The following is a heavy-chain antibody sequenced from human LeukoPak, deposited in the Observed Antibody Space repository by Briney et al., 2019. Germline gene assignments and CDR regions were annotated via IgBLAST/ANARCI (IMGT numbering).Heavy chain of an antibody. J-gene: IGHJ6*03. Sequence: ASVKVSYKASLYTHTNQDSNELRQATGQGLEWMGWMNPNNGDTGYAQKFQGRVTITRNNSISTAYMELSSLRSEDTPVYCYGRDYSASRIYSYIDVWGKGTTVTVSS. D-gene: IGHD3-10*01. CDR3: GRDYSASRIYSYIDV. CDR1: LYTHTNQD. V-gene: IGHV1-8*03. CDR2: MNPNNGDT.